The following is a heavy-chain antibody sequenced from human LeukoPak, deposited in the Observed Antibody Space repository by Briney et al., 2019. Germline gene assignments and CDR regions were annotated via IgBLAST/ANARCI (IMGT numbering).Heavy chain of an antibody. J-gene: IGHJ6*02. D-gene: IGHD4-23*01. CDR1: GYTFTGYY. CDR2: INPNSGGT. CDR3: ARGLNSGYYYYGMDV. Sequence: ASVKVSCKASGYTFTGYYMHWVRQAPGQGLEWMGWINPNSGGTNYAQKFQGRATMTRDTSISTAYMELSRLRSDDTAVYYCARGLNSGYYYYGMDVWGQGTTVTVSS. V-gene: IGHV1-2*02.